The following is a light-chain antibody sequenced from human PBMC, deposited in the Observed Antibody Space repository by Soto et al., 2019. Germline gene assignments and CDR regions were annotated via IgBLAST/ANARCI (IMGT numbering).Light chain of an antibody. V-gene: IGKV1-6*01. CDR1: QDIRKE. CDR3: RQDYNYPWT. Sequence: AIQMTQSPSSRSASVGDRVTITSRARQDIRKELGWYQQKPGKVPKLLIHAASSLQSGVPSRFSGSGSGTEFTLTISSLQPEDFATYYCRQDYNYPWTFGQGSKVEIK. J-gene: IGKJ1*01. CDR2: AAS.